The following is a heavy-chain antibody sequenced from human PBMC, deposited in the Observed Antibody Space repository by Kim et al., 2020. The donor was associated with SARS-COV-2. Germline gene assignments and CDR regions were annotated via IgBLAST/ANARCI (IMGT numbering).Heavy chain of an antibody. Sequence: SRKFEGRVTITRDPSASTAYMELSSLRSEDTAVYYCARVVVTAGDAFDVWGQGTMVTVSS. J-gene: IGHJ3*01. V-gene: IGHV1-3*01. D-gene: IGHD2-21*02. CDR3: ARVVVTAGDAFDV.